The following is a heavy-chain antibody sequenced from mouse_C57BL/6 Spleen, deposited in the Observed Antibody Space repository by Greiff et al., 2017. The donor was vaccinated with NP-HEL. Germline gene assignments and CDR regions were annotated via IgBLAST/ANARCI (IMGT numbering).Heavy chain of an antibody. V-gene: IGHV3-6*01. J-gene: IGHJ3*01. CDR3: ARDIYSNTFAY. D-gene: IGHD2-5*01. CDR1: GYSITSGYY. CDR2: ISYDGSN. Sequence: ESGPGLVKPSQSLSLTCSVTGYSITSGYYWNWIRQFPGNKLEWMGYISYDGSNNYNPSLKNRISITRDTSKNQFFLKLNSVTTEDTATYYCARDIYSNTFAYWGQGTLVTVSA.